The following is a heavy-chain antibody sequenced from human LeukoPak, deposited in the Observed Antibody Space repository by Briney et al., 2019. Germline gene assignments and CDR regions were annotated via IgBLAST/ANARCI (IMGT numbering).Heavy chain of an antibody. J-gene: IGHJ5*01. V-gene: IGHV1-18*01. CDR3: ARVTLRLGNYYHPHWFDS. Sequence: ASVKVSCKASGYTFTSYGISWVRQAPGQGLEWMGWISAYNGNTNYAQKLQGRVTMTTDTSTSTAYMELRGLRSDDTAVYYCARVTLRLGNYYHPHWFDSWGQGALVTVSS. CDR2: ISAYNGNT. D-gene: IGHD3-10*01. CDR1: GYTFTSYG.